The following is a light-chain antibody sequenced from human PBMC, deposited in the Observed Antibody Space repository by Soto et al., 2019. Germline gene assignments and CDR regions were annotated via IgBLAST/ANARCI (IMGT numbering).Light chain of an antibody. V-gene: IGKV1-33*01. J-gene: IGKJ5*01. CDR3: QQSDSLPIT. CDR2: DAS. Sequence: DIQMTQSPSSLSASVVDRVTITCRARQDISNYLNWYQQRPGKAPKLLIYDASNLERGVPSRFRGTRSGTHFTFAITSLQPEAVATYYCQQSDSLPITFGKGTRLEI. CDR1: QDISNY.